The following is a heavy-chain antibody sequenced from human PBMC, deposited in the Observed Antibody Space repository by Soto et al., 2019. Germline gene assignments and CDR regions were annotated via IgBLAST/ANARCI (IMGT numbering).Heavy chain of an antibody. V-gene: IGHV4-39*01. CDR1: GGSISSSSYY. D-gene: IGHD5-18*01. CDR2: IYYSGST. J-gene: IGHJ5*02. Sequence: NPSETLSLTCTVSGGSISSSSYYWGWIRQPPGKGLEWIGSIYYSGSTYYNPSLKSRVTISVDTSKNQFSLKLSSVTAADTAVYYCARPIIDYTAMVPGWFDPWGKGTLVTVSS. CDR3: ARPIIDYTAMVPGWFDP.